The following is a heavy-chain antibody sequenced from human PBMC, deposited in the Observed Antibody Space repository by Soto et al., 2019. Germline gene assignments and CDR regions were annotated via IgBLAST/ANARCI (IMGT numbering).Heavy chain of an antibody. CDR2: IYPGGSDT. D-gene: IGHD4-17*01. Sequence: GESLKISCKGSGYSFTSYWIGWVRQMPGKGLEWMGIIYPGGSDTRYSPSFQGQVTISADKSISTAYLQWSSLKASDTAMYYCARQADYGDYVHIFDYWGQGTLVTVSS. V-gene: IGHV5-51*01. CDR1: GYSFTSYW. J-gene: IGHJ4*02. CDR3: ARQADYGDYVHIFDY.